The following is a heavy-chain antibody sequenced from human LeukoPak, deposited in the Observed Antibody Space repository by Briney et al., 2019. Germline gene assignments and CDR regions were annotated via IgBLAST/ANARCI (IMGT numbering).Heavy chain of an antibody. Sequence: ASVKVSCKASGYTFTDYYMHWVRQAPGQGLEWMGRINPNSGGTNYAQKFQGRVTMTRDTSISTAYMELSRLRSDDTAVYYCARAVGATTSFDYWGQGTLVTVSS. CDR1: GYTFTDYY. J-gene: IGHJ4*02. D-gene: IGHD1-26*01. CDR3: ARAVGATTSFDY. CDR2: INPNSGGT. V-gene: IGHV1-2*06.